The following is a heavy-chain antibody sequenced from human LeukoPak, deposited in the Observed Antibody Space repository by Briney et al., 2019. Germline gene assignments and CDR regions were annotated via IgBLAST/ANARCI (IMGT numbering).Heavy chain of an antibody. CDR3: SKTFGEFSVTAFDI. CDR1: GFTFSSYA. Sequence: GGSLRLSCAASGFTFSSYAMSWVRQAPGKGLEWVSAISGSGGSTYYADSVKGRFTIPRDNSKNTLYLQMNSLRAEDTAVYYCSKTFGEFSVTAFDIWGQGTMVTVSS. V-gene: IGHV3-23*01. J-gene: IGHJ3*02. D-gene: IGHD3-10*01. CDR2: ISGSGGST.